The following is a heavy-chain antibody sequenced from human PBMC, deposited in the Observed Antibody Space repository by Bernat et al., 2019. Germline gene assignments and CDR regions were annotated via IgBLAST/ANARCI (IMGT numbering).Heavy chain of an antibody. CDR1: GYTFTSYG. J-gene: IGHJ3*02. CDR3: ASGRITMIVVDPGAFDI. CDR2: ISAYNGNT. V-gene: IGHV1-18*01. D-gene: IGHD3-22*01. Sequence: QVQLVQSGAEVKKPGASVKVSCKASGYTFTSYGISWVRQAPGQGLEWMGWISAYNGNTNYAQKLQGRVTMTTDTSTSTAYMELRSLRSDDTAVYYCASGRITMIVVDPGAFDIWGQGTMVTVSS.